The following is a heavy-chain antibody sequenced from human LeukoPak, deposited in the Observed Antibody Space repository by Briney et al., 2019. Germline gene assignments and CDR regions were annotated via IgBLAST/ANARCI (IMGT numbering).Heavy chain of an antibody. Sequence: PSETLSLTCTVSGGSISSYYWSWIRHPPGKGLEWIGYIYYSGSTNYHPSLKNRVPISVDTSKNQFSLKLGSGTAADTAVYYCASINYDYAEYYIDYWGRGTLVTVSS. D-gene: IGHD3-16*01. CDR3: ASINYDYAEYYIDY. CDR2: IYYSGST. V-gene: IGHV4-59*08. J-gene: IGHJ4*02. CDR1: GGSISSYY.